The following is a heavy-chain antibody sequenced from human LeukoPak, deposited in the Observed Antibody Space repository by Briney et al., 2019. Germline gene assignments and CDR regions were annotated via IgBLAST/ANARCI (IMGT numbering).Heavy chain of an antibody. V-gene: IGHV3-21*01. D-gene: IGHD2-21*02. CDR3: ARDGDWTFDY. CDR1: GFSFSTHS. Sequence: AGGSLRLSCAASGFSFSTHSMNWVRQAPGKGLEWVSSMSSSTGYIYYADSVKGRFTISRDNAKNSLYLQMNSLRVEDTAIYYCARDGDWTFDYWGQGTLVTVSS. J-gene: IGHJ4*02. CDR2: MSSSTGYI.